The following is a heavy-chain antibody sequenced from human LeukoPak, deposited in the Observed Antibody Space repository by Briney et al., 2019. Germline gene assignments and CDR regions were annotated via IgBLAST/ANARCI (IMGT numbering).Heavy chain of an antibody. J-gene: IGHJ4*02. CDR3: ARASTYYYDSSGYYRAYYFDY. V-gene: IGHV4-61*01. Sequence: SETLSLTCTVSGGSVSSGSYYWSWIRQPPGKGLEWIGYIYYSGSTNYNPSLKSRVTTSVDTSKNQFSLKLSSVTAADTAVYYCARASTYYYDSSGYYRAYYFDYWGQGTLVTVSS. CDR1: GGSVSSGSYY. D-gene: IGHD3-22*01. CDR2: IYYSGST.